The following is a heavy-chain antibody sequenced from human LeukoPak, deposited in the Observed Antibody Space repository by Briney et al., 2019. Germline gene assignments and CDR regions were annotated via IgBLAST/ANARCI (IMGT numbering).Heavy chain of an antibody. V-gene: IGHV3-23*01. CDR1: GFTFSTYA. CDR2: ISGRGNST. J-gene: IGHJ4*02. Sequence: GGSLRLSCAASGFTFSTYAMSWVRQAPGKGLEWVSTISGRGNSTYYADSVKGRFTISRDNSKNTLFLQMHSLRDEDTAVYYCAKAVVTAFDYWGQGTLVTVSS. CDR3: AKAVVTAFDY. D-gene: IGHD2-21*02.